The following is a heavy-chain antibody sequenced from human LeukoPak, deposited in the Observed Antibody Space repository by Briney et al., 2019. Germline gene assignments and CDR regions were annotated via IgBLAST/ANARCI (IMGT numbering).Heavy chain of an antibody. J-gene: IGHJ4*02. D-gene: IGHD6-13*01. CDR1: GGSFSGYY. CDR2: INHSGST. V-gene: IGHV4-34*01. CDR3: ARGSPYSSTTDY. Sequence: PSETLSLTCAVYGGSFSGYYWSWIRQPPGKGLEWIGEINHSGSTNYNPSLKSRVTISVDTSKNQFSLKLSSVTAADTAVYYCARGSPYSSTTDYWGQGTPVTVSS.